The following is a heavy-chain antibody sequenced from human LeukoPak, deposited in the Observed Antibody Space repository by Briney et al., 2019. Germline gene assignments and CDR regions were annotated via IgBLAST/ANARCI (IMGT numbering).Heavy chain of an antibody. CDR1: GGSISSGGYS. CDR2: IYHSGST. CDR3: ARASEYGAFDI. D-gene: IGHD4-17*01. V-gene: IGHV4-30-2*01. J-gene: IGHJ3*02. Sequence: SETLSLTCAVSGGSISSGGYSWSWIRQPPGKGLEWIGYIYHSGSTYHNPSLKSRVTISVDRSKNQFSLKLSSVTAADTAVYYCARASEYGAFDIWGQGTMVTVSS.